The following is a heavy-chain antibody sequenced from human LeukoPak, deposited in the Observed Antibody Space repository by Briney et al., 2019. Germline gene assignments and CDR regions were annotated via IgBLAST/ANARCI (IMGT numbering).Heavy chain of an antibody. CDR2: INWNGGST. J-gene: IGHJ4*02. CDR3: ARDGLPHTKSPFDY. CDR1: GFTFDDYG. V-gene: IGHV3-20*04. Sequence: PGGSLRLSCAASGFTFDDYGMSWVRQAPGKGLEWVSGINWNGGSTYYADSVKGRFTISRDNSKNTLYLQMNSLRAEDTAVYYCARDGLPHTKSPFDYWGQGTLVTVSS. D-gene: IGHD3-16*01.